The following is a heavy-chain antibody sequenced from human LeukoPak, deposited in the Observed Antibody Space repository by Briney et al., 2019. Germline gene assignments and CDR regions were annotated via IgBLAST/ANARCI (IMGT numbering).Heavy chain of an antibody. J-gene: IGHJ4*02. V-gene: IGHV3-48*01. CDR3: AKGEDEVGQWLVPDY. Sequence: PGGSLRLSCAASGFTFSTCSMNWVRQAPGKGLEWVSYISSSGVTIYYADSVKGRFTISRDNSKNTLYLQMNSLRAEDTAVYYCAKGEDEVGQWLVPDYWGQGTLVTVSS. CDR1: GFTFSTCS. CDR2: ISSSGVTI. D-gene: IGHD6-19*01.